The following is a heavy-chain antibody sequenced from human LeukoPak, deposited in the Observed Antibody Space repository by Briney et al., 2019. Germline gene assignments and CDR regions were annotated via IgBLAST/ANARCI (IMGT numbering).Heavy chain of an antibody. Sequence: SGGTLRLSCAVSGFSLTAFGMNWVRQAPGKGLEWVSSISSGSSSIYYADSVKGRFTISRDNAKNSLYLQMNSLRAEDTAVYYCARVTNYYYYMDVWGKGSSVTVSS. D-gene: IGHD4-11*01. CDR2: ISSGSSSI. CDR3: ARVTNYYYYMDV. J-gene: IGHJ6*03. CDR1: GFSLTAFG. V-gene: IGHV3-21*01.